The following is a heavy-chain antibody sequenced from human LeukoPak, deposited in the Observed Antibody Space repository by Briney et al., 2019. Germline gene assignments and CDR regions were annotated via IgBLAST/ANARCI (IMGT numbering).Heavy chain of an antibody. Sequence: GGSLRLSCATSGFTFSSHDMNWVRQAPGKGLEWVSSITGNSKSIDYAESLKGRFAISRDNAKNSLFLQMDSLRVEDTAVYYCVREGSGSTHYMDVWGKGTTATVSS. CDR2: ITGNSKSI. CDR3: VREGSGSTHYMDV. CDR1: GFTFSSHD. J-gene: IGHJ6*03. D-gene: IGHD3-10*01. V-gene: IGHV3-21*01.